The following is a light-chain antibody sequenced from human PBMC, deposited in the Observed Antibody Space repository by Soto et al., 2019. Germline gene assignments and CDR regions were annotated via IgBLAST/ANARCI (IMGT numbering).Light chain of an antibody. CDR3: MQDLQTPSIT. Sequence: DNVMTQSPLSLPVTPGEPASISCRSTQSLLHSNGYNYLDWYLQKPGQSPQLLIYLGSNRASGVPDRFSGSGSVTDFTLKISRVEPEDVGVYYCMQDLQTPSITFGQGTRLEIK. CDR2: LGS. J-gene: IGKJ5*01. V-gene: IGKV2-28*01. CDR1: QSLLHSNGYNY.